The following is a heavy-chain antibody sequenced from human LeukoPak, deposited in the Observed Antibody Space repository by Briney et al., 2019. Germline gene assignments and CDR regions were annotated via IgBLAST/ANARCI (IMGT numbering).Heavy chain of an antibody. V-gene: IGHV4-59*01. Sequence: SGNLSLTCTASGGSISSYYWSWIRQPPGKGLEWVGYMYYSGGTDYNPYLESRVTISVDTSKNQFSLKLTSVTAAETVVYYCARSGFVVVPYYFDYGGEGTLVTVSS. CDR1: GGSISSYY. J-gene: IGHJ4*02. D-gene: IGHD2-21*01. CDR3: ARSGFVVVPYYFDY. CDR2: MYYSGGT.